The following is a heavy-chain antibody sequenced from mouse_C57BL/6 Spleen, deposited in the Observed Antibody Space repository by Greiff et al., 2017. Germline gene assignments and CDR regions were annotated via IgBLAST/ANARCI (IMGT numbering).Heavy chain of an antibody. CDR1: GYTFTDYE. D-gene: IGHD1-1*01. V-gene: IGHV1-15*01. CDR2: IDPETGGT. J-gene: IGHJ2*01. Sequence: QVQLQQSGAELVRPGASVTLSCEASGYTFTDYEMHWVKQTPVHGLEWIGAIDPETGGTAYNQKFKGKAILTADKSSSTAYMELRSLTSEDSAVYYCTNYYGSNYFDYWGQGTTLTVSS. CDR3: TNYYGSNYFDY.